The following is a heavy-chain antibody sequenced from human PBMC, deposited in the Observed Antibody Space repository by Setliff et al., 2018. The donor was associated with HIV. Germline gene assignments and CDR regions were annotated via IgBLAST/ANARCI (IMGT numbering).Heavy chain of an antibody. CDR2: IYYSGST. V-gene: IGHV4-39*01. D-gene: IGHD5-12*01. J-gene: IGHJ6*03. CDR1: GGSISSNSYY. CDR3: ARQVGYSGYGFYYYYYYMDV. Sequence: SETLSLTCTVSGGSISSNSYYWGWIRQPPGKGLEWIGSIYYSGSTYYNPSLKSRVTISVDTSKNQFSLKLSSVTAADTAVYYCARQVGYSGYGFYYYYYYMDVWGKGTTVTVSS.